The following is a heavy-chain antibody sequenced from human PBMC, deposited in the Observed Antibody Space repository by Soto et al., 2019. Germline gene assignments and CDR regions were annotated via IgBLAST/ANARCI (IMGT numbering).Heavy chain of an antibody. CDR2: IYYST. D-gene: IGHD3-16*02. V-gene: IGHV4-31*03. CDR1: GGSISSGGYY. CDR3: ARDYRASYPAYYYYGMDV. Sequence: QVQLQESGPGLVKPSQTLSLTCTVSGGSISSGGYYWSWIRQHPGKGLEWIGYIYYSTYYNPSLKSRVTISVDTSKNPFSLKLSSVTAADTAVYYCARDYRASYPAYYYYGMDVWGQGTTVTVSS. J-gene: IGHJ6*02.